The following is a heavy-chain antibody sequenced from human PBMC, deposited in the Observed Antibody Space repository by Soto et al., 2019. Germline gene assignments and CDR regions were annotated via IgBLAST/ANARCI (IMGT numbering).Heavy chain of an antibody. CDR3: AARGGRDYYMDV. V-gene: IGHV1-58*01. CDR1: GFTFSSSA. J-gene: IGHJ6*03. Sequence: SVRVSCKASGFTFSSSALQWVRQARGQRLEWIGWIVVGSGNTNYAQRFQERVTITRDMSTSTAYMELNSLRSEDTAVYYCAARGGRDYYMDVWGKGTTVTVSS. CDR2: IVVGSGNT. D-gene: IGHD2-15*01.